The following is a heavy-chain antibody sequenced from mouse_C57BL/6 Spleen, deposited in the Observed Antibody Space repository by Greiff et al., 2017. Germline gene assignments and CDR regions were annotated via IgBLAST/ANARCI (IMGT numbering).Heavy chain of an antibody. CDR3: ARGDGNYLWYFDV. CDR2: IYPSDSET. D-gene: IGHD2-1*01. CDR1: GYTFTSYW. J-gene: IGHJ1*03. Sequence: VQLQQPGAELVRPGSSVKLSCKASGYTFTSYWMDWVKQRPGQGLEWIGNIYPSDSETHYNQKFKDKATLTVDKSSSTAYMQLSSLTSEDSAVYYCARGDGNYLWYFDVWGTGTTVTVSS. V-gene: IGHV1-61*01.